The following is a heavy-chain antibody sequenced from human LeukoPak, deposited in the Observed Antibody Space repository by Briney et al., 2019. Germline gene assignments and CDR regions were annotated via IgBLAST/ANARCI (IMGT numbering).Heavy chain of an antibody. J-gene: IGHJ4*02. Sequence: PGGSLRLSCAASGFTFSSYAMAWVRQAPGKGLEWVSAISGSGTSTYYADSVKGRLTISRDNSKNALYLQMNSLRAEDTAIYYCAKVSGSRTYFPEYWGQGTLVTVSS. D-gene: IGHD3-10*01. CDR3: AKVSGSRTYFPEY. CDR2: ISGSGTST. V-gene: IGHV3-23*01. CDR1: GFTFSSYA.